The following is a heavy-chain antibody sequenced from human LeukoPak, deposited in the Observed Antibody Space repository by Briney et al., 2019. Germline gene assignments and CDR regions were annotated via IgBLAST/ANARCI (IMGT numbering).Heavy chain of an antibody. CDR2: ISGSGGST. Sequence: EGSLRLSCAASGFAFSSYAMSWVRQAPGKGLEWVSAISGSGGSTYYADSVKGRFTISRDNSKNTLYLQMNSLRAEDTAVYYCAKGYSGSYSYYFDYWGQGTLVTVSS. CDR3: AKGYSGSYSYYFDY. J-gene: IGHJ4*02. D-gene: IGHD1-26*01. V-gene: IGHV3-23*01. CDR1: GFAFSSYA.